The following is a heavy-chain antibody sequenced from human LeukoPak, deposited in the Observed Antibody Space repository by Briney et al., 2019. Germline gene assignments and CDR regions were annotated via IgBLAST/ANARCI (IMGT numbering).Heavy chain of an antibody. J-gene: IGHJ5*02. D-gene: IGHD3-22*01. CDR1: GGSISSYY. Sequence: PSETLSLTCTVSGGSISSYYWSWIRQPPGKGLEWIGYIYYSGSTNYNPSLKSRVTMSVDTSKNQFSLKLSSVTAADTAVYYCARGYYGISGDWFDPWGQGTLVTVSS. CDR2: IYYSGST. V-gene: IGHV4-59*12. CDR3: ARGYYGISGDWFDP.